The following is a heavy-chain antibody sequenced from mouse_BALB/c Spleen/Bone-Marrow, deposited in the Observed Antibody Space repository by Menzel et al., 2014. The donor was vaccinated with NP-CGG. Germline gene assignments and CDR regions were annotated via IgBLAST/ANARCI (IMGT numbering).Heavy chain of an antibody. J-gene: IGHJ4*01. V-gene: IGHV14-3*02. CDR3: ARGTPYAMDC. Sequence: VQLQQSGAELVKPGASVKLSCTASGFNIKDTYMHWVKQRPEQGLEWIGRIDPANGNTKYDPKFQGKATITADTSSNTAYLQLSSLTSEDTAVYYCARGTPYAMDCRGQGTSVPVSS. CDR2: IDPANGNT. D-gene: IGHD2-14*01. CDR1: GFNIKDTY.